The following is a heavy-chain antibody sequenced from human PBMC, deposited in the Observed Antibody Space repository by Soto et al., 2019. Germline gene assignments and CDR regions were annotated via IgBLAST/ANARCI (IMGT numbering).Heavy chain of an antibody. V-gene: IGHV1-69*13. CDR2: IIPIFGTA. Sequence: ATVKVSCKASGGTLSSYAISWVRQAPGQGLEWMGGIIPIFGTANYAQKFQGRVTITADESTSTAYMELSSLRVGDTAVYYCVRALNSFGPGTRPYYYYGMDVWGQGTTVTVSS. CDR1: GGTLSSYA. CDR3: VRALNSFGPGTRPYYYYGMDV. J-gene: IGHJ6*02. D-gene: IGHD1-1*01.